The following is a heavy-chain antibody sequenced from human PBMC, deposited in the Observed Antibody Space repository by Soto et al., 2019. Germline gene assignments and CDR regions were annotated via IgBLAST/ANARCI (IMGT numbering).Heavy chain of an antibody. Sequence: SETLYLTCTVSGGSISSGGYYWSWIRQHPGKGLEWIGYIYYSGSTYYNPSLKSRVTISVDTSKNQFSLKLSSVTAADTAVYYCARGGDSRNFDYWGQGTLVTVSS. V-gene: IGHV4-31*03. CDR1: GGSISSGGYY. CDR3: ARGGDSRNFDY. J-gene: IGHJ4*02. CDR2: IYYSGST. D-gene: IGHD3-22*01.